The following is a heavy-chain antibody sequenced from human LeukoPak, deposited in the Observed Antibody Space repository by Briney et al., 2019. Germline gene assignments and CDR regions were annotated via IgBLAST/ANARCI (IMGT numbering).Heavy chain of an antibody. CDR1: GGSISSSNHY. CDR2: IFYSGDS. J-gene: IGHJ4*02. Sequence: SETLSLTCTVSGGSISSSNHYWGWIRQPPGTGLEWIGSIFYSGDSYYNPSLKSRVTISVDTSKNQLSLKLSSATAADTGVYYCASGTSVLTFFGDWGQGTLVTVSS. V-gene: IGHV4-39*01. CDR3: ASGTSVLTFFGD. D-gene: IGHD4-11*01.